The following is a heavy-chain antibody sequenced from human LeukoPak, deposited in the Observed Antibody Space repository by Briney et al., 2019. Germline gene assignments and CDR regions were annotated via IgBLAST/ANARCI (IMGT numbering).Heavy chain of an antibody. D-gene: IGHD6-13*01. J-gene: IGHJ4*02. Sequence: GGSLSLSCAASGFTFSSYEMNWVRQALGKGLEWVSYISSSGSTIYYADSVKGRFTISRDNAKNSLYLQMNSLRAEDTAVYYCARIITPYSSSWYGLDYWGQGTPVTVSS. V-gene: IGHV3-48*03. CDR1: GFTFSSYE. CDR2: ISSSGSTI. CDR3: ARIITPYSSSWYGLDY.